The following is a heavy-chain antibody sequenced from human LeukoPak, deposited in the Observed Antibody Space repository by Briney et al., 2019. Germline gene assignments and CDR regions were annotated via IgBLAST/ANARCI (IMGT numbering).Heavy chain of an antibody. CDR1: GGTFSSYA. Sequence: ASVKVSCKASGGTFSSYAISWVRQAPGQGLEWMGGIIPIFGTANYAQKFQGRVTITTDESTSTAYMELSSLRSEDTAVYYCARTDRYSGNWIPDYRGQGTLVTVSS. CDR3: ARTDRYSGNWIPDY. CDR2: IIPIFGTA. J-gene: IGHJ4*02. V-gene: IGHV1-69*05. D-gene: IGHD1-26*01.